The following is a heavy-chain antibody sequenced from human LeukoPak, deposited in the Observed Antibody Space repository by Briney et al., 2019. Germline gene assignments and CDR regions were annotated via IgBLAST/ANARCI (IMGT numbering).Heavy chain of an antibody. CDR3: ARALGYDILTGYRGYMDV. J-gene: IGHJ6*03. CDR1: GFTFSSYA. D-gene: IGHD3-9*01. V-gene: IGHV3-64*01. CDR2: ISSNGGST. Sequence: GGSLRLSCAASGFTFSSYAMHWVRQAPGKGLEYVSAISSNGGSTYYANSVKGRFTISRDNPKNTLYLQMGSLRAEDMAVYYCARALGYDILTGYRGYMDVWGKGTAVTISS.